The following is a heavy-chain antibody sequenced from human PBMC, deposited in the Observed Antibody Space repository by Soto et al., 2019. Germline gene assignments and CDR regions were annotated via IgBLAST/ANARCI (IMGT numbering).Heavy chain of an antibody. V-gene: IGHV4-30-2*01. D-gene: IGHD4-17*01. J-gene: IGHJ4*02. CDR1: GGSLSSGSFS. Sequence: QLRLQESGSGLVKPSQTLSLTCTVSGGSLSSGSFSWGWIRQPPGKGLEWIGYINYSGNTYYNPSLRRRVTISRDMSTHQFSLKLGSVTAADTAVYYCARGGGSTDYVANYYFDYWGRGTLVTVSS. CDR3: ARGGGSTDYVANYYFDY. CDR2: INYSGNT.